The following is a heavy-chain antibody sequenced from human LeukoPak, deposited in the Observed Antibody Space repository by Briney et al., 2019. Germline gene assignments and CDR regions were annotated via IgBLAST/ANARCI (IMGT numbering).Heavy chain of an antibody. Sequence: SETLSLTCAVYGGSFSGYYWSWIRQPPGKGLEWIGEINHSGSTNYNPSLKSRVTISVDTSKNQFSLKLSSVTAADTAVYYCARGFQYYYGSGSPFDYWGQGTLVTVSS. CDR2: INHSGST. CDR3: ARGFQYYYGSGSPFDY. J-gene: IGHJ4*02. V-gene: IGHV4-34*01. CDR1: GGSFSGYY. D-gene: IGHD3-10*01.